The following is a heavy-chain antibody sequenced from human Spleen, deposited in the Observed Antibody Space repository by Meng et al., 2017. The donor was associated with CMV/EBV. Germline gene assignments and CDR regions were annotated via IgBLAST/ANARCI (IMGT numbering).Heavy chain of an antibody. CDR3: TKDRSFRGFDY. CDR1: GFTFTEYA. CDR2: ISWNSGNI. J-gene: IGHJ4*02. Sequence: SLKIYCAASGFTFTEYAMHWVRQTPGKGLEWVAGISWNSGNIGYADSVKGRFTISRDNVKKSLYLEMNSLRTEDTALYYCTKDRSFRGFDYWGQGILVTVSS. V-gene: IGHV3-9*01.